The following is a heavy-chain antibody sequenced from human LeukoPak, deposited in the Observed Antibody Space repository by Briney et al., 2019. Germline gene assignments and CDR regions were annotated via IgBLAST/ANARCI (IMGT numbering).Heavy chain of an antibody. CDR1: GVSFSNAV. CDR3: TPVPDPIVWFGELYP. Sequence: GGSLRLSCAASGVSFSNAVMSWVRQGPGEGLEWLGRIKGKSDGATTSYAAPVKDRFGISRDDSKSKLYLQMNSLKTEDTAVYYCTPVPDPIVWFGELYPWGQGALVTVSS. J-gene: IGHJ5*02. CDR2: IKGKSDGATT. D-gene: IGHD3-10*01. V-gene: IGHV3-15*01.